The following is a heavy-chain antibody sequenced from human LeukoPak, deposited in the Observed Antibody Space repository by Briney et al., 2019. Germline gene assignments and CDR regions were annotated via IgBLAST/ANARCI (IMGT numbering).Heavy chain of an antibody. CDR2: ISGSGGST. J-gene: IGHJ3*02. Sequence: PGGSLRLSCAASGFTFSSYAMSWVRQAPGKWLEWVSAISGSGGSTYYAESVKGRFTISRDNSKNTLYLQMNSLRAEDTAVYYCATHESSLNDAFDIWGQGTMVTVSS. D-gene: IGHD1-26*01. CDR1: GFTFSSYA. CDR3: ATHESSLNDAFDI. V-gene: IGHV3-23*01.